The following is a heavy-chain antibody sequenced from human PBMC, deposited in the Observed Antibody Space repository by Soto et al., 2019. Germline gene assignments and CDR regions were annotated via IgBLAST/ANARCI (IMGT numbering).Heavy chain of an antibody. CDR1: GFTFSIYD. V-gene: IGHV3-30*18. CDR2: ISYDGSNK. D-gene: IGHD2-15*01. J-gene: IGHJ3*02. Sequence: GGSLRLSCAASGFTFSIYDMHWVRQAPGKGLEWVAVISYDGSNKYYVESVKGRFTISRDNSKNTLYLQMNSLRAEDTAVYYCAKGQWCSGGSCYRAFDIWGQGTMVTVSS. CDR3: AKGQWCSGGSCYRAFDI.